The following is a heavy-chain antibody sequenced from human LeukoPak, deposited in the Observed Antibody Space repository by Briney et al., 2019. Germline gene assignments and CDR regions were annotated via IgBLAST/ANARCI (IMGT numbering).Heavy chain of an antibody. CDR3: ARSLGYEYSTDY. Sequence: ASVKVSCKASGYTFTGYFMHWVRQAPGQGLEWMGWINPNSGGTNCAQKFQGRVTMTRDTSIRTAYMELSRLRSDDTAVYYCARSLGYEYSTDYWGQGTLVTVSS. D-gene: IGHD5-12*01. V-gene: IGHV1-2*02. J-gene: IGHJ4*02. CDR2: INPNSGGT. CDR1: GYTFTGYF.